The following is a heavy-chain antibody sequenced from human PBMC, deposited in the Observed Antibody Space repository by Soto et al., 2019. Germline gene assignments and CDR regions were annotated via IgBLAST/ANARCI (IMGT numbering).Heavy chain of an antibody. D-gene: IGHD2-21*02. V-gene: IGHV1-69*02. CDR1: GGTFSSYT. J-gene: IGHJ4*02. CDR3: ARGGNSVGYVY. Sequence: QVQLVQSGAEVKKPGSSVKVSCKASGGTFSSYTISWVRQAPGQGLEWMGRIIPILGIANYAQKFQGRVTITADKSTSTAYMELSSLRSEDTAVYYCARGGNSVGYVYWGQGTLVTASS. CDR2: IIPILGIA.